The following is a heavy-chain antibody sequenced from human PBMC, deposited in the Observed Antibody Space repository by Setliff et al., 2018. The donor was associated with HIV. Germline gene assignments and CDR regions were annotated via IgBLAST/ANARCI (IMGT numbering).Heavy chain of an antibody. CDR3: AKGRYGGYDWGTLDI. D-gene: IGHD5-12*01. Sequence: GGSLRLSCAASGFTFSYHAMTWVRQAPGKGLEWVLVISGSGASTYYADSVKGRFTISRDNSKNTLYLQMNSLRVEDTAVYYCAKGRYGGYDWGTLDIWGQGTMVTVSS. J-gene: IGHJ3*02. CDR1: GFTFSYHA. V-gene: IGHV3-23*01. CDR2: ISGSGAST.